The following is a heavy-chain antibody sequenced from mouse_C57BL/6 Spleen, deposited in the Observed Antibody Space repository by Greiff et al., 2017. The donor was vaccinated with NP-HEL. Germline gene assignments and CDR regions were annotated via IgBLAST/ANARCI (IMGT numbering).Heavy chain of an antibody. D-gene: IGHD3-2*02. V-gene: IGHV1-22*01. Sequence: EVKLLESGPELVKPGASVKMSCKASGYTFTDYNMHWVKQSHGKSLEWIGYINPNNGGTSYNQKFKGKATLTVNKSSSTAYMELRSLTSEDSAVYYCAREDSSGSEAMDYWGQGTSVTVSS. CDR1: GYTFTDYN. J-gene: IGHJ4*01. CDR2: INPNNGGT. CDR3: AREDSSGSEAMDY.